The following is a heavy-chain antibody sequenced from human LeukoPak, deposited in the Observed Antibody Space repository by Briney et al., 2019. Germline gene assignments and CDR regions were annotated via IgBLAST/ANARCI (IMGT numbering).Heavy chain of an antibody. CDR3: TTVLYYYDSSGYDDY. CDR1: GFTFSNAW. CDR2: IKSKTDGGTT. D-gene: IGHD3-22*01. Sequence: PGGSLRLSCAASGFTFSNAWMSWVRQAPGKGLEGVGRIKSKTDGGTTDYAATVKGRFTISRDDSKNTLYLQMNSLKTEDTDVYSCTTVLYYYDSSGYDDYWGQGTLVTVSS. V-gene: IGHV3-15*01. J-gene: IGHJ4*02.